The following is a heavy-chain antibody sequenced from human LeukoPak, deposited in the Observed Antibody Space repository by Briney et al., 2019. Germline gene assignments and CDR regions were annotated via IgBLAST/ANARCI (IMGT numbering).Heavy chain of an antibody. J-gene: IGHJ4*02. V-gene: IGHV3-33*01. CDR1: GFSFSAYG. D-gene: IGHD6-13*01. CDR2: IWYDGSRE. Sequence: PGGSLRLSCAASGFSFSAYGMHWVRQAPGKGLEWVAVIWYDGSRESYTDSVQGRFTISRDNSKNTLYLQMNSLRAEDTAVYYCARSWRQLVFYFDYGGQGTLVTVSS. CDR3: ARSWRQLVFYFDY.